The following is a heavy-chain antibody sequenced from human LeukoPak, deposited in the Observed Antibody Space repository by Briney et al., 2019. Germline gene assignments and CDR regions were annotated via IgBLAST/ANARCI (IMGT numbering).Heavy chain of an antibody. D-gene: IGHD5-18*01. CDR2: ISYSGST. CDR3: ARDRPGSTAYDAFDI. J-gene: IGHJ3*02. CDR1: GGSISSGGYY. Sequence: SETLSLTCTVSGGSISSGGYYWSWIHQHPGKGLEWIGYISYSGSTYYNPSLKSRVTISVDTSENQFSLKLSSVTAADTAVYYCARDRPGSTAYDAFDIWGQGTMVTVSS. V-gene: IGHV4-31*03.